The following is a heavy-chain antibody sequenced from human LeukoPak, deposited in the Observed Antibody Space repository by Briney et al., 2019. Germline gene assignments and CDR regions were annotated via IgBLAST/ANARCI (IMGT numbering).Heavy chain of an antibody. CDR3: ARDSSGGYASH. CDR2: INPKSGDT. D-gene: IGHD1-26*01. J-gene: IGHJ4*02. CDR1: GYIFSDYY. V-gene: IGHV1-2*02. Sequence: ASVKVSCKTSGYIFSDYYVHWVRQAPGQGPEWMGWINPKSGDTHSAQRFQGRVTMTRDTSVTTAYMEVTGLTSDDTAVYYCARDSSGGYASHWGQGTLVTVSS.